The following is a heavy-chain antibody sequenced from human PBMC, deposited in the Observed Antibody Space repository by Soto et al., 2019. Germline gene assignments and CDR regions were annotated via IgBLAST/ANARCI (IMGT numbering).Heavy chain of an antibody. CDR3: ARDRGSSWYSLFHY. V-gene: IGHV4-61*01. Sequence: QVQLQESGPGLVKPSETLSLTCTVSGGSVSSGSYYGSWIRQPPGKGLEWIGYIYYRGSTNYNPSLQSRFTISVDTSKNQFSLKLSSVTAADTAVYYCARDRGSSWYSLFHYWGQGTMVTVSS. J-gene: IGHJ4*02. CDR1: GGSVSSGSYY. CDR2: IYYRGST. D-gene: IGHD6-13*01.